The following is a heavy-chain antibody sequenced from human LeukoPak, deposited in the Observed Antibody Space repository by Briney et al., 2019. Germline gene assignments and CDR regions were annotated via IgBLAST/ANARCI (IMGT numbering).Heavy chain of an antibody. J-gene: IGHJ4*02. Sequence: GGSLRLSCAASEFSVGSNYMTWVRQAPGKGLEWVSLIYSGGSTYYADSVKGRFTISRDNSKNTLYLQMNSLRAEDTAVYYCARGRYSGSYYDWGQGTLVTVSS. CDR3: ARGRYSGSYYD. CDR1: EFSVGSNY. CDR2: IYSGGST. V-gene: IGHV3-66*01. D-gene: IGHD1-26*01.